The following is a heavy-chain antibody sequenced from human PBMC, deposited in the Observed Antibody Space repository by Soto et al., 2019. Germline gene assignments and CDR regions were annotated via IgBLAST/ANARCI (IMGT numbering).Heavy chain of an antibody. Sequence: TLYLNFPLFGYSIPSGGFYCHGIRNHLGKGLEWIWYIYYSGTTYYNPSLKSRVTISVDTSKNQFSLKLSSVTAADTAVYYCAASCVACGGFNYYGMDVWGQGTTVT. CDR1: GYSIPSGGFY. CDR2: IYYSGTT. V-gene: IGHV4-31*03. J-gene: IGHJ6*02. D-gene: IGHD2-21*01. CDR3: AASCVACGGFNYYGMDV.